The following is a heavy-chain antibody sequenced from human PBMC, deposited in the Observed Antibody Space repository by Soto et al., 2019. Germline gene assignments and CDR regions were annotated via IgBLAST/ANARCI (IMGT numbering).Heavy chain of an antibody. D-gene: IGHD6-19*01. V-gene: IGHV3-30*03. CDR1: GFTFSSYG. CDR2: ISYDGSNK. Sequence: QVQLVESGGGVVQPGRSLRLSCAASGFTFSSYGMHWVRQAPGKGLEWVAVISYDGSNKYYADSVKGRFTISRDNSKNTLYLQLNSLRAEDTAVYYCAALAVAGRNDYWGQGTLVTVSS. J-gene: IGHJ4*02. CDR3: AALAVAGRNDY.